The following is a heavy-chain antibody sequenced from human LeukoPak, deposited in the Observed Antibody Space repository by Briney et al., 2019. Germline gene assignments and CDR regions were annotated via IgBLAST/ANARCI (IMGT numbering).Heavy chain of an antibody. J-gene: IGHJ4*02. CDR1: GYTFTSYY. V-gene: IGHV1-46*01. CDR2: IDPSGGGT. D-gene: IGHD3-10*01. Sequence: GASMKVSCKASGYTFTSYYMHWVRQAPGQGLEWMGVIDPSGGGTNYAQKFQGRVTMTRDTSTSTVYMELSSLRSEDTAMYYCACLGSGSSRIIDFDYWGQGTLVTVSS. CDR3: ACLGSGSSRIIDFDY.